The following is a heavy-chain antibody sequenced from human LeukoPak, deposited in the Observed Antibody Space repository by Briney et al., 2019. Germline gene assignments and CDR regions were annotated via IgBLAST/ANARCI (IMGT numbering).Heavy chain of an antibody. CDR1: GYTFTSYY. CDR3: ARDVDSVVVTAIGD. CDR2: MVPNGGGT. J-gene: IGHJ4*02. D-gene: IGHD2-21*02. V-gene: IGHV1-2*02. Sequence: GGSVRVSCEASGYTFTSYYVHWVRQAPGQELEWMGWMVPNGGGTNYAQKFEGRVIMTRDTSINTAYMELSRLKSDDTAVYYCARDVDSVVVTAIGDWGQGTLVTVSS.